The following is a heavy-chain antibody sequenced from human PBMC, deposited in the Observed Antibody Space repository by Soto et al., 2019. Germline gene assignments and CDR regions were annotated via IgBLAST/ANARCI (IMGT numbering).Heavy chain of an antibody. CDR2: INSDGRST. CDR3: VREGNWIRDY. CDR1: GFTLSSYW. Sequence: GGSLRLSCEAPGFTLSSYWMHWVRQAPGKGLVWVSRINSDGRSTSYADSVKGRFTISRDNAKNTLYLQMNSLSAEDTAVYYCVREGNWIRDYWGQGTLVTVSS. V-gene: IGHV3-74*01. D-gene: IGHD1-1*01. J-gene: IGHJ4*02.